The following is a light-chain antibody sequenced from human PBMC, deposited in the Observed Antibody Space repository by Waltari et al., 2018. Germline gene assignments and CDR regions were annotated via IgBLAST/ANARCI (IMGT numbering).Light chain of an antibody. CDR3: QQYGSSVMYT. CDR1: QYITKRY. V-gene: IGKV3-20*01. Sequence: VLTQSPGTLSLSPGEGATLSCRASQYITKRYFAWYQQKPGQAPRLLIYGASSRAAGIPDRFSGSGSGTDFTLTISRLEPEDYAVYFCQQYGSSVMYTFGQGTKLEIK. J-gene: IGKJ2*01. CDR2: GAS.